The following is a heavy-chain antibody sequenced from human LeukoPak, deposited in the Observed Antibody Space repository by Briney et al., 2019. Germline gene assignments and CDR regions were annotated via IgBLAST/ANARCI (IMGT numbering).Heavy chain of an antibody. D-gene: IGHD2-15*01. CDR1: GFTFSSYA. V-gene: IGHV3-33*08. CDR3: ARSRRGGPIIQH. Sequence: SGGSLRLSCAASGFTFSSYAMTWVRQAPGKGLEWVAVIWYDGSNKYYADSVKGRFTISRDNSKNTLYLQMNSLRAEDTAVYYCARSRRGGPIIQHWGQGTLVTVSS. J-gene: IGHJ1*01. CDR2: IWYDGSNK.